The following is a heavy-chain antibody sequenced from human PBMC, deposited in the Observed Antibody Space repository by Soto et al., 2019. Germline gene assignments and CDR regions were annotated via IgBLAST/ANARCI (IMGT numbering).Heavy chain of an antibody. D-gene: IGHD4-17*01. CDR2: VYYRGRS. CDR1: GGSVTNSSYY. Sequence: XGTLSLTCTVSGGSVTNSSYYWGWIRQSPGKGLEWIGSVYYRGRSYSKSSVKSRVTISVDTSKNRFSLSLNSVTASDTAVYFCVSQRTTVPTQAYFDYWGPGALVTVYS. J-gene: IGHJ4*02. V-gene: IGHV4-39*01. CDR3: VSQRTTVPTQAYFDY.